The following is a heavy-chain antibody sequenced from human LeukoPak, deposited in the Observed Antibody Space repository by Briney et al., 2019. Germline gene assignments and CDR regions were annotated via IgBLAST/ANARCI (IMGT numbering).Heavy chain of an antibody. J-gene: IGHJ4*02. Sequence: SETLSLTCTVSGGSISSYYWSWIRQPPGKGLEWIGYIYYSGGTNYNPSLKSRVTISVDTSKNQFSLKLSSVTAADTAVYYCARFSSSFDPIDYWGQGTLVTVSS. CDR3: ARFSSSFDPIDY. V-gene: IGHV4-59*08. CDR2: IYYSGGT. CDR1: GGSISSYY. D-gene: IGHD3-22*01.